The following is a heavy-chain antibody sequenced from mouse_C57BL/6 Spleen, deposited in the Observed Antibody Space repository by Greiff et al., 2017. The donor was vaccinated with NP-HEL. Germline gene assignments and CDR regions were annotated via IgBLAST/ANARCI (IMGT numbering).Heavy chain of an antibody. CDR3: ASGGITTGFDV. CDR1: GFTFSSYA. J-gene: IGHJ1*03. CDR2: ISDGGSYT. D-gene: IGHD1-2*01. Sequence: DVKLVESGGGLVKPGGSLKLSCAASGFTFSSYAMSWVRQTPEKRLEWVATISDGGSYTYYPDNVKGRFTISRDNAKNNLYLQMSHLKSEDTALYYCASGGITTGFDVWGTGTTVTVSS. V-gene: IGHV5-4*03.